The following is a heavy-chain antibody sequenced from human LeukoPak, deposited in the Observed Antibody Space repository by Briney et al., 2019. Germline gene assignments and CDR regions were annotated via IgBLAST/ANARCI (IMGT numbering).Heavy chain of an antibody. Sequence: ASXKVSCKASGGTFISYAISWVRQAPGHGLEWMGGIIPIFGTPNSAQKFQGRVTITADESTSTAYMELSSLRSEDTAVYYCARKGGGSFNFDYWGQGTLVTVSS. CDR1: GGTFISYA. D-gene: IGHD1-26*01. CDR3: ARKGGGSFNFDY. CDR2: IIPIFGTP. J-gene: IGHJ4*02. V-gene: IGHV1-69*13.